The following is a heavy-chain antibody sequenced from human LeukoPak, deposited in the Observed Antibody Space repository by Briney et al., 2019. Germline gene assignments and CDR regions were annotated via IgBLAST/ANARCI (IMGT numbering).Heavy chain of an antibody. CDR3: AKEAVRSSIAVAGTRYFQH. Sequence: QPGGSLRLSCAASGFTFSSYWMSWVRQAPGKGLEWVANIKQDGSEKYYVDSVKGRFTISRDNAKNSLYLQMNSLRAEDTAVYYCAKEAVRSSIAVAGTRYFQHWGQGTLVTVSS. D-gene: IGHD6-13*01. CDR2: IKQDGSEK. CDR1: GFTFSSYW. V-gene: IGHV3-7*01. J-gene: IGHJ1*01.